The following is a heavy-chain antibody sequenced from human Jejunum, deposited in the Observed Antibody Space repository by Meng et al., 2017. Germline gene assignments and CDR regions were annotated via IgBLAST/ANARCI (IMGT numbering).Heavy chain of an antibody. CDR1: GDSVSSDNYY. J-gene: IGHJ4*02. CDR3: ARVILYSGSYYFDS. D-gene: IGHD1-26*01. Sequence: VQLHGSGPGLARPLEILSLTCTVSGDSVSSDNYYWSWLRQPPGKGLEWIGYIYDSGSTDHNPSLKSRVTMSVDTSRNQFSLNLSSVTAADTAVYYCARVILYSGSYYFDSWGQGTLVTVSS. V-gene: IGHV4-61*01. CDR2: IYDSGST.